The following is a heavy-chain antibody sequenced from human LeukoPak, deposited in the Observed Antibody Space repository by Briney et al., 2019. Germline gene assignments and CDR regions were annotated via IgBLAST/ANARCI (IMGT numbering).Heavy chain of an antibody. CDR2: INHSGST. V-gene: IGHV4-34*01. CDR1: GGSFSGYY. J-gene: IGHJ1*01. Sequence: SETLSLTCAVYGGSFSGYYWSWIRQPPGKGLEWIGEINHSGSTNYNPSLKSRVTISVDTSKNQFSLKLSSVTAADTAVYYCATHDSSGPEYFQHWGQGTLVTVSS. CDR3: ATHDSSGPEYFQH. D-gene: IGHD3-22*01.